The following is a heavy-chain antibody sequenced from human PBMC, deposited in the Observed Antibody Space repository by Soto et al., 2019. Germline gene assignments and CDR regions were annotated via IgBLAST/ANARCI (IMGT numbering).Heavy chain of an antibody. Sequence: GGSLRLSCVGSGFTFSTYSINWVRQAPGKGLEWVSSISSRSDIYYADSVKGRFTISRDNAKNSVSLQMNSLRAEDTAVYYCAREYTAWPLAYGLDVWGQGTSVTVSS. J-gene: IGHJ6*02. V-gene: IGHV3-21*01. CDR1: GFTFSTYS. CDR3: AREYTAWPLAYGLDV. CDR2: ISSRSDI. D-gene: IGHD2-2*02.